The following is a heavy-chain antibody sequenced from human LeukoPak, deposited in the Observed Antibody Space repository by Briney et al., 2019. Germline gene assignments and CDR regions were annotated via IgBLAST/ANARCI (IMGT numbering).Heavy chain of an antibody. D-gene: IGHD6-13*01. CDR3: ARHWGDIAGAGTGAFDI. CDR1: GYSFTSYW. CDR2: IYPGDSDT. J-gene: IGHJ3*02. V-gene: IGHV5-51*01. Sequence: GEPLKISCMGSGYSFTSYWIGWVRHMPGKGLEWMGIIYPGDSDTRYSPSFQGQVTISADKSISTAYLQWRSLKASDPAMYLCARHWGDIAGAGTGAFDIWGQGTKVTVSS.